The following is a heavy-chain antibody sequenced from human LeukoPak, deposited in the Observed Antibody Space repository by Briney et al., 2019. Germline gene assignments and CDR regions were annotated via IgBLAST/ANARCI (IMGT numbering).Heavy chain of an antibody. V-gene: IGHV3-74*01. D-gene: IGHD3-9*01. CDR2: INSEGTST. CDR1: GFTFSYYW. Sequence: PGGSLRLSCAASGFTFSYYWMHWVRQAPGKGLVWVSRINSEGTSTSFADSVKGRFTVSRDNANNTLYLQMNSLRPEDTAVYYCVRSYRDLTGYYNHFDYWGQGNLVTVSS. CDR3: VRSYRDLTGYYNHFDY. J-gene: IGHJ4*02.